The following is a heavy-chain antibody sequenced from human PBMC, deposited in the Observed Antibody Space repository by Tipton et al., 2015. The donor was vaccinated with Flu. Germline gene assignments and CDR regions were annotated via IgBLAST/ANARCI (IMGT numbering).Heavy chain of an antibody. CDR2: IYPSGAT. CDR1: SGSIRSTNYF. J-gene: IGHJ4*02. Sequence: LRLSCTVSSGSIRSTNYFCAWIRQPPGKRLELIGSIYPSGATYYNPSLKSRVTISVDTPKSQFSLMLRSVTAADTAVYYCARLSYYDVDLKNFYFEDWGQGTLVTVSS. V-gene: IGHV4-39*01. D-gene: IGHD3-10*02. CDR3: ARLSYYDVDLKNFYFED.